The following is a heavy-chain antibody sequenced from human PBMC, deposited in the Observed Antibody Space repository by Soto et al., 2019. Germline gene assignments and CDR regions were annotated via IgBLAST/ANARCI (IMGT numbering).Heavy chain of an antibody. CDR3: ARTPLGDYFDY. V-gene: IGHV4-39*01. J-gene: IGHJ4*02. CDR1: GGSISSSSYY. Sequence: PSETLSLTCTVSGGSISSSSYYWGWIRQPPGKGLEWIGSIYYSGSTYYNPSLKSRVTISVDTSKNQFSLKLSSVTAADTAVYYCARTPLGDYFDYWGQGTLVTVSS. D-gene: IGHD7-27*01. CDR2: IYYSGST.